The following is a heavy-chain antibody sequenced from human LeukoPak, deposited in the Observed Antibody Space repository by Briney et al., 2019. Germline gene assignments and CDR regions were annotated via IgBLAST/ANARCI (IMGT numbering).Heavy chain of an antibody. J-gene: IGHJ5*02. CDR2: INPNSGGT. CDR1: GYTFTGYY. CDR3: ARGSCGSSTSCYALLVRPNWFDP. V-gene: IGHV1-2*02. Sequence: ASVEVSCKASGYTFTGYYMHWVRQAPGQGLEWMGWINPNSGGTNYAQKFQGRVTMTRDTSISTAYMELSRLRSDDTAVYYCARGSCGSSTSCYALLVRPNWFDPWGQGTLVTVSS. D-gene: IGHD2-2*01.